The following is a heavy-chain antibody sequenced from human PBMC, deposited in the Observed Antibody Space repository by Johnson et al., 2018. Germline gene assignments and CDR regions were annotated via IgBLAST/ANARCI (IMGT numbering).Heavy chain of an antibody. Sequence: VQLVQSGGGVVQPGRSXRLSCAASGFTFSSYSMNWVRQAPGKGLEWVSSISSSSSYIYYADSVKGRFTISRDNAKNSLYLQMNSLRAEDTAVYYCATDRESYYYDRSGYPYYMDVWGKGTTVTVSS. D-gene: IGHD3-22*01. J-gene: IGHJ6*03. CDR3: ATDRESYYYDRSGYPYYMDV. V-gene: IGHV3-21*01. CDR2: ISSSSSYI. CDR1: GFTFSSYS.